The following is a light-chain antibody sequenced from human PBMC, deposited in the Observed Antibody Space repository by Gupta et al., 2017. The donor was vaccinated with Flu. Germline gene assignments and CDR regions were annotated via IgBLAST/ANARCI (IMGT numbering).Light chain of an antibody. CDR2: MND. CDR1: TSNIGYHH. V-gene: IGLV1-47*01. CDR3: STWDSSLEAWV. Sequence: STSNIGYHHVYWYQQFPGTAPKLLIYMNDRRPSGVPDRLSGSKSGTSMSLAITGLRSEDEADYYCSTWDSSLEAWVFGGGTKLTVL. J-gene: IGLJ3*02.